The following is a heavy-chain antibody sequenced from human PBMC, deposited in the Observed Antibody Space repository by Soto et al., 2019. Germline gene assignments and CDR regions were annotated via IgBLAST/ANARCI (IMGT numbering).Heavy chain of an antibody. J-gene: IGHJ4*02. D-gene: IGHD2-15*01. CDR1: GFSFNIYA. CDR2: IISGGGGT. V-gene: IGHV3-23*01. CDR3: ARDRQPDGIWTFDY. Sequence: PGGSLRLSCAASGFSFNIYAMKWVRLAPGKGLEWVATIISGGGGTDFADSVTGRFSASRDNSKNQMFLQMDNLRVDDTALYYCARDRQPDGIWTFDYWGRGVLVTVSS.